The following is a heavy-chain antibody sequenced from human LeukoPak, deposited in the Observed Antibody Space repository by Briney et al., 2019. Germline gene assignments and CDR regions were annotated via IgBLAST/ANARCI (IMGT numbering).Heavy chain of an antibody. D-gene: IGHD3-10*01. CDR2: ISRSGRTI. J-gene: IGHJ5*02. CDR3: ARELYYYGSGSYYNVWFDP. Sequence: GGSLRLSCAASGFTFSHYGMHWVRQAPGKGREGVSYISRSGRTIYYADSVNGRVTISRDTAKNSLYLQMHSLRAEDTAVYYCARELYYYGSGSYYNVWFDPWGQGPLVTVSS. CDR1: GFTFSHYG. V-gene: IGHV3-48*01.